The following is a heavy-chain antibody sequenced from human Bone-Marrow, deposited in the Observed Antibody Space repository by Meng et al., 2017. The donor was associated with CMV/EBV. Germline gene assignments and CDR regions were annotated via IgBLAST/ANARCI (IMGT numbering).Heavy chain of an antibody. J-gene: IGHJ4*02. V-gene: IGHV4-34*01. CDR1: DGSFSGYY. Sequence: SETLSLTCAVYDGSFSGYYWSWIRQPPGEGLEWIGEINHNGNTNYNPSLKRRVTISVDTSKNQFSLKLTSVTAADTAVYYCARYGIYYYDSSGYSGFDYWGQGTLVTVS. D-gene: IGHD3-22*01. CDR3: ARYGIYYYDSSGYSGFDY. CDR2: INHNGNT.